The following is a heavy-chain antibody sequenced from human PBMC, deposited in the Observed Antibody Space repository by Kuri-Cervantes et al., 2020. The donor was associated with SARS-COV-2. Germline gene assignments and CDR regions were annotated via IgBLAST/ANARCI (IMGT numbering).Heavy chain of an antibody. D-gene: IGHD2-15*01. CDR2: INAGNGNT. CDR3: ATTSGYCSGGSCHGNY. CDR1: GYTFTSYA. J-gene: IGHJ4*02. V-gene: IGHV1-3*01. Sequence: ASVTVSCKASGYTFTSYAMHWVRQAPGQRLEWMGWINAGNGNTKYSQKFQGRVTITRDTSASTAYMELSSLRSEDTAVYYCATTSGYCSGGSCHGNYWGQGTLVTVSS.